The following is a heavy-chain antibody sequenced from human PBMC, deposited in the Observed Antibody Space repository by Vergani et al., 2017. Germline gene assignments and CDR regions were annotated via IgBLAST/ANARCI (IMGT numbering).Heavy chain of an antibody. CDR1: GGSISSSSYY. CDR3: AGGGGRYCSGGSCYSGYYYYYMDV. Sequence: QLQLQESGPGLVKPSETLSLTCTVSGGSISSSSYYWGWIRQPPGKGLEWIGSIYYSGSTYYNPSLKSRVTISVDTSKNQFSLKLSSVTAADTAVYYCAGGGGRYCSGGSCYSGYYYYYMDVWGKGTTVTVSS. J-gene: IGHJ6*03. CDR2: IYYSGST. V-gene: IGHV4-39*07. D-gene: IGHD2-15*01.